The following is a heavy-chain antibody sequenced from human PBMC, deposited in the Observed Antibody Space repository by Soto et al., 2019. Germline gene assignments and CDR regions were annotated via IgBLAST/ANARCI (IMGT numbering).Heavy chain of an antibody. CDR1: GGSISSGDYY. D-gene: IGHD5-18*01. V-gene: IGHV4-30-4*01. CDR2: IYYSGST. J-gene: IGHJ4*02. CDR3: ARDTAMAAFDD. Sequence: SETLSLTCTVSGGSISSGDYYWSWIRQPPGKGLVWIGYIYYSGSTYYNPSLKSRVTISVDTSKNQFSLKLSSVTAADTAVYYCARDTAMAAFDDWGQGTLVTVSS.